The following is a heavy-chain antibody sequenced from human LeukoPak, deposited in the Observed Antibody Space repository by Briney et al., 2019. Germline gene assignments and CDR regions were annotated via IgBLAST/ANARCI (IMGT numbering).Heavy chain of an antibody. CDR2: ITTSSTYI. Sequence: PGGALRLSCAASVFTFSSYSMSWVRQAPGKGLEWVSSITTSSTYISYADSVKGRFTISRDNAKNSLYLQMNSLRAEDTAVYYCARGKYSSGWFDYCGQGTLVTVSS. CDR1: VFTFSSYS. CDR3: ARGKYSSGWFDY. J-gene: IGHJ4*02. V-gene: IGHV3-21*01. D-gene: IGHD6-19*01.